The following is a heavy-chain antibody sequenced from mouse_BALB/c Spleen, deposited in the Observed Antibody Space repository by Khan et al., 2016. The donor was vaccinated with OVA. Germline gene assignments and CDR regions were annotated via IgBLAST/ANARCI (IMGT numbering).Heavy chain of an antibody. CDR1: GDSITSGF. CDR3: ARSYGSWTMDY. Sequence: VQLQQSGPSLVKPSQTLSLTCSVTGDSITSGFWNWIRKFPGNKFEYMGYVTYSGNTYYNPSLKSRISITRDTSKSQYYLQLYSVTTEDTATYFCARSYGSWTMDYWGQGTSVTVSS. CDR2: VTYSGNT. D-gene: IGHD1-1*01. J-gene: IGHJ4*01. V-gene: IGHV3-8*02.